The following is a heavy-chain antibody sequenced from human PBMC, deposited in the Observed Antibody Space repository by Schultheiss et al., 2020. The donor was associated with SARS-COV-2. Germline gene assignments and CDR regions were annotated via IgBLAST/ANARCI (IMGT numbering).Heavy chain of an antibody. J-gene: IGHJ4*02. CDR3: TRDRSPWGYSYGRFDY. D-gene: IGHD5-18*01. V-gene: IGHV3-49*04. CDR1: GFTFGDYA. CDR2: IRSKAYGGTT. Sequence: GGSLRLSCTASGFTFGDYAMSWVRQAPGKGLEWVGFIRSKAYGGTTEYAASVKGRFTISRDDSKSIAYLQMNSLKTEDTAVYYCTRDRSPWGYSYGRFDYWGQGTLVTVSS.